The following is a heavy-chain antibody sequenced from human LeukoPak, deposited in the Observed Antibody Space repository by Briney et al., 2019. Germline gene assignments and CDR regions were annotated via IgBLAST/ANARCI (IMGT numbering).Heavy chain of an antibody. CDR1: GGSISSYY. J-gene: IGHJ4*02. CDR3: ARADFTFGGVIVPYFDY. V-gene: IGHV4-59*01. Sequence: PSETLSLTCTVSGGSISSYYWSWIRQPPGKGLEWIGYIYYSGSTNYNPSLKSRVTISVDTSKNQFSLKLSSVTAADTAVYYCARADFTFGGVIVPYFDYWGQGTLVTVSS. D-gene: IGHD3-16*02. CDR2: IYYSGST.